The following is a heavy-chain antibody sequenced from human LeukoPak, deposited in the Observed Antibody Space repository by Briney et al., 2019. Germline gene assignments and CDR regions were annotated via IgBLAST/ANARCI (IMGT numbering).Heavy chain of an antibody. CDR1: GYTFTSYG. V-gene: IGHV1-18*01. J-gene: IGHJ4*02. D-gene: IGHD2-15*01. CDR2: ISAYNGNT. Sequence: ASVKVSCKASGYTFTSYGISWVRQAPGQGLEWMGWISAYNGNTNYAQKLQGRVTMTTDTSTSTAYMELRSLRSDDTAVYHCARDPGYCSGGSCYGDYWGQGTLVTVSS. CDR3: ARDPGYCSGGSCYGDY.